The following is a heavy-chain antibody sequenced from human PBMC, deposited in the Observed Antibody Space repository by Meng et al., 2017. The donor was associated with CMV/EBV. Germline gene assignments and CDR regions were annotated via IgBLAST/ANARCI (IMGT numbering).Heavy chain of an antibody. Sequence: GSLRLSCPVSGGSISSYYWSWIRQPPGKGLEWTGYIYYSGSTNYNPSLKSRVTISVDTSKNQFSLKLSSVTAADTAVYYCARVGVGESFDYWGQGTLVTVSS. CDR1: GGSISSYY. CDR3: ARVGVGESFDY. D-gene: IGHD3-10*01. CDR2: IYYSGST. V-gene: IGHV4-59*01. J-gene: IGHJ4*02.